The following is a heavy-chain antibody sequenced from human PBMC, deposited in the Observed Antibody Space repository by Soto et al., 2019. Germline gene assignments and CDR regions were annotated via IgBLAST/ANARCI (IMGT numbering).Heavy chain of an antibody. V-gene: IGHV4-34*01. Sequence: QVQLQQWGAGLLKPSETLSLTCAVNGGSVNSGNYYWSWIRQPPGKGLEWIGEMSHSGGTHFNPSLKSRVTISVDTAKNQFSLKMSSGTDADTALYYCARVERGTATTVVDAFDIWGPGTMVTVSS. D-gene: IGHD1-1*01. CDR3: ARVERGTATTVVDAFDI. CDR1: GGSVNSGNYY. J-gene: IGHJ3*02. CDR2: MSHSGGT.